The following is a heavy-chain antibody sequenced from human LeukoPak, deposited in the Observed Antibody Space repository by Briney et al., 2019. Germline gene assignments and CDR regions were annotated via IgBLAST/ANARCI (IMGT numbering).Heavy chain of an antibody. CDR2: INHSGST. V-gene: IGHV4-34*01. CDR3: ARGRSYYGSGSYYYYYMDV. D-gene: IGHD3-10*01. CDR1: GGSFSVYY. J-gene: IGHJ6*03. Sequence: SETLSLTCAVYGGSFSVYYWSWIRQPPGKGLEWIGEINHSGSTNYNPSLKSRVTISVDTSKNQFSLKLSSVTAADTAVYYCARGRSYYGSGSYYYYYMDVWGKGTTVTVSS.